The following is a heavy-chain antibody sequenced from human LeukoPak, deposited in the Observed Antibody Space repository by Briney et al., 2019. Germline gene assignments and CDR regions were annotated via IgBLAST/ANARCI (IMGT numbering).Heavy chain of an antibody. CDR3: ARALPVVPAANNWFDP. V-gene: IGHV4-34*01. CDR2: INHSGST. CDR1: GGSFSGYY. Sequence: PSETLSLTCAVYGGSFSGYYWSCIRQPPGKGLEWIGEINHSGSTNYNPSLKSRVTISVDTAKNQFSLKLSSVTAGDTAVYYCARALPVVPAANNWFDPWGQGTLVTVSS. J-gene: IGHJ5*02. D-gene: IGHD2-2*01.